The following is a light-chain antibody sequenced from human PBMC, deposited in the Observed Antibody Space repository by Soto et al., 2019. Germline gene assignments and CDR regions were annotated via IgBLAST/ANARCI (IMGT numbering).Light chain of an antibody. CDR2: GAS. CDR1: QSVSSN. CDR3: QQYNNWPPWT. V-gene: IGKV3-15*01. Sequence: EIVMTQSPDTLSVSPGERATLSCRASQSVSSNLAWYQQKPGQAPRLLIYGASTRATGIPARFSGSGSGTEFTLTIRSLQSEDFAVYYCQQYNNWPPWTFGQGTNVEIK. J-gene: IGKJ1*01.